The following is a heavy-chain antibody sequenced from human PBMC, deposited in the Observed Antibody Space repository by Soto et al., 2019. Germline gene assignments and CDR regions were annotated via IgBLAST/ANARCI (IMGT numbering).Heavy chain of an antibody. D-gene: IGHD3-22*01. V-gene: IGHV1-3*01. CDR1: GYTFTSYA. J-gene: IGHJ4*02. Sequence: ASVKVSCKASGYTFTSYAMYWVRQAPGQRLEWMGWINAGNGNTKYSQKFQGRVTITRDTSASTAYMELSSLRSEDTAVYYCARDLTGYYDSSGYYYWGQGTLVTVSS. CDR2: INAGNGNT. CDR3: ARDLTGYYDSSGYYY.